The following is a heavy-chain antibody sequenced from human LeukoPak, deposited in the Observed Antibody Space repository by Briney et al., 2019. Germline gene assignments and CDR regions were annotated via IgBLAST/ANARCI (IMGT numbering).Heavy chain of an antibody. D-gene: IGHD2-15*01. V-gene: IGHV1-69*04. CDR3: AKGGGYCSGGSCYSRLVY. J-gene: IGHJ4*02. CDR2: IIPIFGIA. CDR1: VGTFSSYA. Sequence: AVKVSCKASVGTFSSYAISWVRHAPGQGLEWMGRIIPIFGIANYAQKLQGRVTITADKSTSTAYMELSSLRSEDTAVYYCAKGGGYCSGGSCYSRLVYWGQGTLVTVSS.